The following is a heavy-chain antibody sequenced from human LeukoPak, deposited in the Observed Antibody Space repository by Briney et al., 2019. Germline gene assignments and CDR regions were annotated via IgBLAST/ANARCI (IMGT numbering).Heavy chain of an antibody. CDR3: ARSRSIMITFGGVIVPQSAAFDI. V-gene: IGHV1-69*13. D-gene: IGHD3-16*02. Sequence: SVKVSCKPSGYTFSGYYIHWVPRAPGQGLERMVGIIPIFGTANYAQKFQGRVTITADESTSTAYWELSRLRSEDTGVYYCARSRSIMITFGGVIVPQSAAFDIWGQGTMVTVSS. J-gene: IGHJ3*02. CDR2: IIPIFGTA. CDR1: GYTFSGYY.